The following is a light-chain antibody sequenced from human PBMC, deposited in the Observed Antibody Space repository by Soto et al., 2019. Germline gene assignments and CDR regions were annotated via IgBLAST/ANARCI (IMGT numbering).Light chain of an antibody. CDR3: CSYAASSLVV. J-gene: IGLJ2*01. CDR2: DVS. V-gene: IGLV2-11*01. Sequence: QSALTQPRSVSGSPGQSVTISCTGSSSDVGGYKYVSWYQQCPGKAPKLMIYDVSKRPSGVTDRFPGSKAGNTASLTISGLQADDAADYYGCSYAASSLVVFGGGTKLTVL. CDR1: SSDVGGYKY.